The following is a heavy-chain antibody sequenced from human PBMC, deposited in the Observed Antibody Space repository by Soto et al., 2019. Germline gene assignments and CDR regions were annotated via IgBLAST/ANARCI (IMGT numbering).Heavy chain of an antibody. CDR1: GFTFSGYA. CDR2: ISYDGSNK. V-gene: IGHV3-30-3*01. J-gene: IGHJ3*02. Sequence: QVQLVESGGGVVQPGRSLRLSCAASGFTFSGYAMHWVRQAPGKGLEWVAVISYDGSNKYYADSVKGRFTISRDNSKNTLYLQMNSLRAEDTAVYYCATGVCGGDCWYGAFDIWGQGTMVTVSS. CDR3: ATGVCGGDCWYGAFDI. D-gene: IGHD2-21*02.